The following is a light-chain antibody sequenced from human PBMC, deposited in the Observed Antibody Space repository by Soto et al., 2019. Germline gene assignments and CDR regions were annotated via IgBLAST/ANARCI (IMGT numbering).Light chain of an antibody. CDR3: QQSYSTPPYT. J-gene: IGKJ2*01. Sequence: DVQMTQSPSSLSASVGDSVTITCRASQSITRSLNWYQQKPGKAPKLLIYGASILESGVPSRFSGRGSATDFTLTISSLQPEDFATYFCQQSYSTPPYTFGQGTTLEIK. CDR1: QSITRS. CDR2: GAS. V-gene: IGKV1-39*01.